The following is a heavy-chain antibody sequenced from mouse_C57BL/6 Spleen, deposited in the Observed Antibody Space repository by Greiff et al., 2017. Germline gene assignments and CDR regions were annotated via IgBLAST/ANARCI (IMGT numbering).Heavy chain of an antibody. CDR1: GYTFTDYY. V-gene: IGHV1-26*01. CDR2: INPNNGGT. J-gene: IGHJ3*01. CDR3: ARGGACAWFAY. Sequence: VQLQQSGPELVKPGASVKISCKASGYTFTDYYMNWVKQSHGKSLEWIGDINPNNGGTSYNQKFKGKATLTVDKSSSTAYMELRSLTSEDSAVYYCARGGACAWFAYWGQGTLVTVSA.